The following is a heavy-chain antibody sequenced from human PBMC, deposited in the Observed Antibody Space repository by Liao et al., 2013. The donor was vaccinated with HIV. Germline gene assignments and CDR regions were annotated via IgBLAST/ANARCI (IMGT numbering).Heavy chain of an antibody. Sequence: QVQLQESGPGLVKPSETLSLTCSVSGGSISSYYWSWIRQPAGKGLEWIGHIYGSGSANYNPSLKSRLTMSIDTSKNQFSLNLNSVTVADTAVYYCARGGGWLDYWGQGTLVAVSS. CDR1: GGSISSYY. J-gene: IGHJ4*02. V-gene: IGHV4-4*07. CDR3: ARGGGWLDY. D-gene: IGHD2-15*01. CDR2: IYGSGSA.